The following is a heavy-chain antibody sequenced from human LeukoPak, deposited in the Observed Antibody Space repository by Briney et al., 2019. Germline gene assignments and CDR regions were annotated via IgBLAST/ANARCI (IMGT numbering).Heavy chain of an antibody. CDR1: GFTFSSYG. V-gene: IGHV3-30*02. CDR3: AKAHIVVASPTAYFQL. Sequence: GGSLRLSCAASGFTFSSYGMHWVRQAPGKGLEWVAFIRYDGSNKYYADSVKGRFTISRDNSKNTLYLQMNSLRAEDAAVYYCAKAHIVVASPTAYFQLWGQGTLVTVSS. D-gene: IGHD2-21*01. J-gene: IGHJ1*01. CDR2: IRYDGSNK.